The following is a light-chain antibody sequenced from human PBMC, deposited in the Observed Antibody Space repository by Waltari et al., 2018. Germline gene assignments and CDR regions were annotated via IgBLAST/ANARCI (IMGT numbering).Light chain of an antibody. J-gene: IGLJ1*01. CDR1: NIGHYS. CDR3: QVWHAAIDPGV. Sequence: SYVLTPTPSVSVAPGETARITCEGYNIGHYSVHWYQQKPGQATVLVSRYDSARPSGIPERFSGSNSANTATLTISRVEAGDEANYYCQVWHAAIDPGVFGTGTEVTV. CDR2: YDS. V-gene: IGLV3-21*04.